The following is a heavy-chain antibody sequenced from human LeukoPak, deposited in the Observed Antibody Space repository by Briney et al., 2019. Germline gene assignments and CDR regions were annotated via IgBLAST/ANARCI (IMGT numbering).Heavy chain of an antibody. J-gene: IGHJ6*02. CDR2: ISGSGGST. D-gene: IGHD3/OR15-3a*01. CDR1: GFTFSSYA. V-gene: IGHV3-23*01. CDR3: ANSFLDLYYYYGMDV. Sequence: GGSLRLSCAASGFTFSSYAMSWVRQAPGKGLEWVSAISGSGGSTYYADSVKGRFTTSRDNSKNTLYLQMNSLRAEDTAVYYCANSFLDLYYYYGMDVWGQGTTVTVSS.